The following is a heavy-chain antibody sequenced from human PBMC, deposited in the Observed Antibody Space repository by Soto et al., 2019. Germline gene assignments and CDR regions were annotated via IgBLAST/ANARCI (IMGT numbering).Heavy chain of an antibody. Sequence: PSETLSLTCAVSGGSISSSNWWSWVRQPPGKGLEWIGEIYHSVSTNYNPSLKSRVTISVDKSKNQFSLKLSSVTAADTAVYYCARGTTPSYSSSWYIYYYYGMDVWGQGTPLTVS. CDR2: IYHSVST. CDR3: ARGTTPSYSSSWYIYYYYGMDV. V-gene: IGHV4-4*02. D-gene: IGHD6-13*01. J-gene: IGHJ6*02. CDR1: GGSISSSNW.